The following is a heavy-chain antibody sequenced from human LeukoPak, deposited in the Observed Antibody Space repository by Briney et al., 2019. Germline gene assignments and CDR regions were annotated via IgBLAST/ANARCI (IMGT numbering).Heavy chain of an antibody. V-gene: IGHV3-7*01. CDR1: GFTFSTYW. D-gene: IGHD3-10*01. Sequence: GSLRLSCAASGFTFSTYWMSWVRQAPGKGLEWVANIKQDGSEKYYVDSVKGRFTISRDNAKNSLSLQMNSLRAEDTAVYYCARDEEEVWSTYAFDIWGQGTMVTVS. CDR2: IKQDGSEK. CDR3: ARDEEEVWSTYAFDI. J-gene: IGHJ3*02.